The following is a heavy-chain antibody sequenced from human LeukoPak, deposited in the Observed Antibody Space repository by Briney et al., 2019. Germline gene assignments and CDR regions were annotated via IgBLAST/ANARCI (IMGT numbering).Heavy chain of an antibody. CDR3: AKATVVTPGVVDY. D-gene: IGHD4-23*01. Sequence: GGSLRLSCAASGFTFSSYAMSWVRQAPGKGLEWVSTISGSGGSTYHADSVKGRFTISRDNSKNTLYLQMNSLRAEDTAVYYCAKATVVTPGVVDYWGQGTLVTVSS. CDR2: ISGSGGST. V-gene: IGHV3-23*01. J-gene: IGHJ4*02. CDR1: GFTFSSYA.